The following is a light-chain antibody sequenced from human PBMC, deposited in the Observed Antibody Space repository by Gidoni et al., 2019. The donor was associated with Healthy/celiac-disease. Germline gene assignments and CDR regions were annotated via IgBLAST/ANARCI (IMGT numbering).Light chain of an antibody. CDR2: AAS. J-gene: IGKJ1*01. CDR3: QQSYSTPRT. CDR1: QSISNY. V-gene: IGKV1-39*01. Sequence: DIQMTQSPSSLSASVGDRVTITCRASQSISNYLNWYQQRPGKAPKLLIYAASSLESGVPSRFSGRGSGTDFTLTISSLQPEDFAAYYCQQSYSTPRTFXQXTKVXIK.